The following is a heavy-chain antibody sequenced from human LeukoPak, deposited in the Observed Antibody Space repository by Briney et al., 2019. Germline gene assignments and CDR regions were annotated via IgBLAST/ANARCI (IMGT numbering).Heavy chain of an antibody. CDR1: GFTFSSYW. J-gene: IGHJ4*02. CDR3: ARDPYYDSSGYYSKMSDY. Sequence: GGSLRLSCAASGFTFSSYWMSWVRQAPGKGLEWVANIKQDGSEKYYVDSVKGRFTISRDSAKNSLYLQMNSLRAEDTAVYYCARDPYYDSSGYYSKMSDYWGQGTLVTVSS. D-gene: IGHD3-22*01. V-gene: IGHV3-7*01. CDR2: IKQDGSEK.